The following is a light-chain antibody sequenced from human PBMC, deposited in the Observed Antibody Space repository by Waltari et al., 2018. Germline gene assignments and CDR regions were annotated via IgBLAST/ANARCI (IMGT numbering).Light chain of an antibody. CDR2: DAS. CDR3: QQRANWPPGAA. CDR1: QSISNN. V-gene: IGKV3-11*01. Sequence: EIVLTQSPATLSLSPGERATLSCRASQSISNNLAWYQQKPGQAPRLVIYDASNRATGIPARFRGSGSGTDFTLTISTLEPEDSAVYYCQQRANWPPGAAFGQGTKVEIK. J-gene: IGKJ1*01.